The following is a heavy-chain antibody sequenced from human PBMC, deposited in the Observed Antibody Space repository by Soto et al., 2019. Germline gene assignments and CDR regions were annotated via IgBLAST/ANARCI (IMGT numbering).Heavy chain of an antibody. Sequence: EVQLLESGGGLGQPGGSLRLSCAASGFGFSSYAMTWVRQAPGRGLQWVSAISGSGSPTYYADSVKGRFTISRDNSKNTLYLQMNSLRADDTAVYYCARDMSGGTYNYYYGMDVWGQGTTVTVSS. CDR1: GFGFSSYA. CDR3: ARDMSGGTYNYYYGMDV. CDR2: ISGSGSPT. D-gene: IGHD1-26*01. V-gene: IGHV3-23*01. J-gene: IGHJ6*02.